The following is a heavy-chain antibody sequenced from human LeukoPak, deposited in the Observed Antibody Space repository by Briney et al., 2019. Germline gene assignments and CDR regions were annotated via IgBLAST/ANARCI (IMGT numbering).Heavy chain of an antibody. J-gene: IGHJ4*02. CDR1: GFTFNDYA. Sequence: GGSLRLSCAASGFTFNDYAMHWVRQAPGKGLEWVAVISYDGSNKYYADSVKGRFTISRDNSKNTLYLQMNSLRAEDTAVYYCAKEVATISWQYFDYWGQGTLVTVSS. D-gene: IGHD5-12*01. CDR3: AKEVATISWQYFDY. V-gene: IGHV3-30*18. CDR2: ISYDGSNK.